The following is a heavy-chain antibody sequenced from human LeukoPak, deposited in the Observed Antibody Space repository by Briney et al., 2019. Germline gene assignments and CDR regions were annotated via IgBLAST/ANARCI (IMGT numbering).Heavy chain of an antibody. D-gene: IGHD6-19*01. V-gene: IGHV4-59*08. CDR2: VYYSRST. J-gene: IGHJ4*02. Sequence: SETLSLTCTVSGGSISSYYWTWIRQPPGKGLEWIGYVYYSRSTSYNPSLKSRVTISVDTSKNQFSLKLSSVTAADTAVYYCARHGRYSSGWYVAYWGQGTLVTVSS. CDR1: GGSISSYY. CDR3: ARHGRYSSGWYVAY.